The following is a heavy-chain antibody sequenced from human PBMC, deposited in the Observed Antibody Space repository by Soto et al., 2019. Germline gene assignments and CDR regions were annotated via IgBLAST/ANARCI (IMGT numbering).Heavy chain of an antibody. J-gene: IGHJ3*02. V-gene: IGHV4-30-2*01. CDR1: GGSLISSAYS. D-gene: IGHD3-22*01. CDR3: ARELLFYDSSGYSWDDAFDI. Sequence: SETLSLTCTVSGGSLISSAYSCIWIRQTPGNGLEWIGFIYQSGSTYYNPSLKSRVTLSLDRPKNQISLKLTSVTAADTAVYFCARELLFYDSSGYSWDDAFDIWGQGTMVTVSS. CDR2: IYQSGST.